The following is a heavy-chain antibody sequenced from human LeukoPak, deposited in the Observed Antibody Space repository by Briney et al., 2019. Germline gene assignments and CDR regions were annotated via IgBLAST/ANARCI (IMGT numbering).Heavy chain of an antibody. CDR3: AIDQGSGSYIVGAFDI. Sequence: GASVTLSFTCSASGFSSNGNGWVWLCPGQGLGWMGGFIPIFGTGNYAYEYQGRVTITADKSTSTAYLELSSLRSEDTAVYYCAIDQGSGSYIVGAFDIWGQGTMVTVSS. J-gene: IGHJ3*02. CDR1: ASGFSSNG. D-gene: IGHD3-10*01. CDR2: FIPIFGTG. V-gene: IGHV1-69*06.